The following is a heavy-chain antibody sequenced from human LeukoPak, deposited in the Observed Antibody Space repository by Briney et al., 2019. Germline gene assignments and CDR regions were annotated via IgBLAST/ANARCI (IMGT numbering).Heavy chain of an antibody. Sequence: PSETLSLTCTVSGGSIRSSSYYWGWIRQPPGKGLEWIGSIYYSGSTYYNPSLKSRVTISVDTSKNQFSLKLSSVTAADTAVYYCARGTMIVVVISSFPFDYWGQGTLVTVSS. CDR3: ARGTMIVVVISSFPFDY. J-gene: IGHJ4*02. D-gene: IGHD3-22*01. CDR1: GGSIRSSSYY. CDR2: IYYSGST. V-gene: IGHV4-39*01.